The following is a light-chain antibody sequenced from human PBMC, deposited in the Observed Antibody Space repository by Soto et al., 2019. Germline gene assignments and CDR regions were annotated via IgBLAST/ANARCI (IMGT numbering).Light chain of an antibody. V-gene: IGKV3-15*01. CDR3: QQGHNWPLT. CDR2: GAS. Sequence: EIVMTQSPATLSVSPGERATLSCRASQSISGELAWYQQKPGQPPRLLIYGASTSATGVPARFTGSGSGSEFTLTISGLQSEDFAVYYCQQGHNWPLTFGQGTRLE. J-gene: IGKJ2*01. CDR1: QSISGE.